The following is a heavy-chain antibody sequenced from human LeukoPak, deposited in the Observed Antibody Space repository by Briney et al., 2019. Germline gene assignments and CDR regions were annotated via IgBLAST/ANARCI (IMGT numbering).Heavy chain of an antibody. CDR1: GFTFSDYY. CDR2: ISSSGSTI. Sequence: GRSLRLSCAASGFTFSDYYMSWIRQTPGKGLEWGLYISSSGSTIYNADSVKGRFTISRDNAKNSLYLQMNSLRAEDTAVYYCARSRMGATTLYFDYWGQGTLVTVSS. CDR3: ARSRMGATTLYFDY. D-gene: IGHD1-26*01. J-gene: IGHJ4*02. V-gene: IGHV3-11*04.